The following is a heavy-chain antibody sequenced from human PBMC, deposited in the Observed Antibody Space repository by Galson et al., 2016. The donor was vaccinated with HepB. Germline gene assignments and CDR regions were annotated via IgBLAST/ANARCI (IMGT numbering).Heavy chain of an antibody. CDR3: ATYSGSYYAYFQF. CDR1: GYTFSSYF. Sequence: SVKVSCKASGYTFSSYFMHWVRQAPGQGLEWMGVINPSGGSTNYAQIFQGRITMTRDTSTSTVYMDLSSLRPDDTAVYYCATYSGSYYAYFQFWGQGTLVTVSS. J-gene: IGHJ1*01. V-gene: IGHV1-46*01. CDR2: INPSGGST. D-gene: IGHD1-26*01.